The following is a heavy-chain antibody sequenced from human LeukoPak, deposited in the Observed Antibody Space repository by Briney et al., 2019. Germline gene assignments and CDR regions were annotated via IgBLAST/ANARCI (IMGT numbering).Heavy chain of an antibody. CDR3: AREGRGYKVAKFDY. Sequence: GGSLRLSCAASGFTFNNYNMNWVSYYNMNWVRQAPGKGLEWVSYISGSGVTIYYANSVKGRFTISRDNAKNSLYLQMNSLRAEDTAVYYCAREGRGYKVAKFDYWGQGTLVTVSS. J-gene: IGHJ4*02. CDR2: ISGSGVTI. D-gene: IGHD3-22*01. CDR1: GFTFNNYN. V-gene: IGHV3-48*01.